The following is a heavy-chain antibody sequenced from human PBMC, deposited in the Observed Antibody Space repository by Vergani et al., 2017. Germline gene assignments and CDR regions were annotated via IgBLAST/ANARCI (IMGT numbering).Heavy chain of an antibody. D-gene: IGHD3-16*01. CDR1: GFTLSNYD. J-gene: IGHJ4*02. CDR3: AKHFRGWGIDY. Sequence: QVQLVESGGGVVQRGGSLRLSCATSGFTLSNYDMQWIRQGQGKGLEFVAFIQFDGSNQYYADSFKGRFTLSRDFSKNTLYLQMNSLRTDDTATYYCAKHFRGWGIDYWGQGTQVIVSS. V-gene: IGHV3-30*02. CDR2: IQFDGSNQ.